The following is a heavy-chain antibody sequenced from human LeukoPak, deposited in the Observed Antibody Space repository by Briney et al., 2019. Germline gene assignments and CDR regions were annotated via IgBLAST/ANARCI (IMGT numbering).Heavy chain of an antibody. D-gene: IGHD4-23*01. CDR2: ISSTGNYI. CDR1: GFTFSSSG. Sequence: GESLRLSCAASGFTFSSSGMNWVRQAPGKGLEWVSSISSTGNYIYYTESMKGRFTISRDNAKNSLFLQMNSLRAEDTAVYYCARDRGGRGLDYWGQGTLVTVSS. J-gene: IGHJ4*02. V-gene: IGHV3-21*06. CDR3: ARDRGGRGLDY.